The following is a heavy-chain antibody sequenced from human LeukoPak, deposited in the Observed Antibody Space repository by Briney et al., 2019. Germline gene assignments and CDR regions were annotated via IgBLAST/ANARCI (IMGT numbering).Heavy chain of an antibody. D-gene: IGHD5-18*01. CDR3: ARDRDTAMGSSYYYGMDV. V-gene: IGHV4-59*01. CDR1: GGSISSYY. Sequence: KSSETLSLTCTVSGGSISSYYWSWIRQPPGKGLEWFGYIYYSGSTNYNPSLKSRVTISVDTSKSQFSLKLTSVTAADTAVYYCARDRDTAMGSSYYYGMDVWGQGATVTVSS. J-gene: IGHJ6*02. CDR2: IYYSGST.